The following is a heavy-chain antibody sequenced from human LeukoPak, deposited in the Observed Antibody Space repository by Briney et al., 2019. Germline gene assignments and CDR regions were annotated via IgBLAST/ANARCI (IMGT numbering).Heavy chain of an antibody. CDR2: TNPNSGNT. CDR3: ARVFADPNWFDP. D-gene: IGHD3-3*01. CDR1: GYTFTIYD. Sequence: ASVTVSCKASGYTFTIYDINWVRQATGQGLEWMGWTNPNSGNTGYAQKFQGRVTMTRNTSISTAYMELSSLRSEDTAVYYCARVFADPNWFDPWGQGTLVTVSS. V-gene: IGHV1-8*01. J-gene: IGHJ5*02.